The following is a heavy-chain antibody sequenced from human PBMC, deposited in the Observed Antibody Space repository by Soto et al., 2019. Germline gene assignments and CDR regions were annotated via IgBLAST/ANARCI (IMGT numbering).Heavy chain of an antibody. CDR3: ARDATDGYSSGWSYDAFDI. CDR1: GGTFSSYT. D-gene: IGHD6-19*01. J-gene: IGHJ3*02. Sequence: QVQLVQSGAEVKKPGSSVKVSCKASGGTFSSYTISWVRQAPGQGLEWMGRIIPILGIANYAQKFQGRVTITADKPTSTAYMELSSLRSEDTAVYYCARDATDGYSSGWSYDAFDIWGQGTMVTVSS. V-gene: IGHV1-69*08. CDR2: IIPILGIA.